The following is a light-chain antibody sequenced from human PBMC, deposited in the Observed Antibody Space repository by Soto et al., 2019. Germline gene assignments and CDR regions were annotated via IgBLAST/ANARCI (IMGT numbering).Light chain of an antibody. J-gene: IGKJ3*01. Sequence: DIQMTQSPSSLSASVGDRVTITCRASQNINNYLNWYQQKPGEAPKLLIYGVSRLQSGVPSRFSGSESGTDFTLTISILHPEYYATYYCQQSYNTPRTFGPGTRVDIK. V-gene: IGKV1-39*01. CDR3: QQSYNTPRT. CDR1: QNINNY. CDR2: GVS.